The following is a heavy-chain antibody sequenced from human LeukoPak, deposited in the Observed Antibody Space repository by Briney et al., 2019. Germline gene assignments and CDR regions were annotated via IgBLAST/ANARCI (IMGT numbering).Heavy chain of an antibody. CDR1: GFTVSSSY. D-gene: IGHD3-10*01. CDR2: IYSGGST. J-gene: IGHJ4*02. V-gene: IGHV3-53*01. CDR3: ARGSNYYGSGSYYSEYYFDY. Sequence: PGGSLRLSCAASGFTVSSSYMSWVRQAPGKGLEWVSVIYSGGSTYYADSVKGRFTISRDNSKNTLYLQMNSLRAEDTAVYYCARGSNYYGSGSYYSEYYFDYWGQGTLVTVSS.